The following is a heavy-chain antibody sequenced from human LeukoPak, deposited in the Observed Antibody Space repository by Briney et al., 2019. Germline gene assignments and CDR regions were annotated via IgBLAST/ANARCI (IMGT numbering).Heavy chain of an antibody. CDR2: IYYSGST. CDR3: ASSPIAAALR. Sequence: PSETLSLTCTVSGGSLSSSSYYWGWIRQPPGKGLEWIGTIYYSGSTYYNPSLMSRVTISVDTSKNQFSLKLTSVTAADTGVYYCASSPIAAALRWGQGTLVTVSS. V-gene: IGHV4-39*01. D-gene: IGHD6-13*01. J-gene: IGHJ4*02. CDR1: GGSLSSSSYY.